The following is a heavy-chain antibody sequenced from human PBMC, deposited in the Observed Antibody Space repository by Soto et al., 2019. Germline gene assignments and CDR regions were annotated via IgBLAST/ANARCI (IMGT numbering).Heavy chain of an antibody. D-gene: IGHD1-26*01. CDR1: GGSISSYY. V-gene: IGHV4-59*08. J-gene: IGHJ4*02. CDR3: ARRYGGNLDY. CDR2: IYYSGST. Sequence: SETLSLTCXVSGGSISSYYWSWIRQPPGKGLEWIGYIYYSGSTNYNPSLKSRVTISVDTSKNQFSLKLSSVTAADTAVYYCARRYGGNLDYWGQGTLVTVSS.